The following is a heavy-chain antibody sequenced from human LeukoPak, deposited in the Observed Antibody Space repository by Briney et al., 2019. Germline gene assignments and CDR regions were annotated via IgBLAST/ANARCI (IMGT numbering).Heavy chain of an antibody. Sequence: PSETLSLTCTVSGGSVSSYYWNWIRQPPGKGLEWIGYIYYNGDTDYNPSLKSRVTISVDTSKNQFSLKLNSVTAADTAVYYCARSHGIASAGNVDSWGQGILITVSS. CDR1: GGSVSSYY. D-gene: IGHD6-13*01. CDR2: IYYNGDT. J-gene: IGHJ4*02. CDR3: ARSHGIASAGNVDS. V-gene: IGHV4-59*02.